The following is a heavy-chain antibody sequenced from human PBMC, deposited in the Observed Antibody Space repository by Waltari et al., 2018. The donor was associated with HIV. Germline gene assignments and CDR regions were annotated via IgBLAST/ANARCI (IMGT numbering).Heavy chain of an antibody. J-gene: IGHJ6*02. CDR1: GFTFTNYW. CDR2: INSDGVSR. V-gene: IGHV3-74*01. Sequence: EVQLVESGGGLVKPGGSLRLSCAASGFTFTNYWMHWVRQAPGKGREGFARINSDGVSRAYGGPMKGRTTITRDNANDTLNLQTRRLRVEDTAVYYCVRVDYVGWASDYHYGMDVWGRGTTVTVAS. CDR3: VRVDYVGWASDYHYGMDV. D-gene: IGHD3-10*02.